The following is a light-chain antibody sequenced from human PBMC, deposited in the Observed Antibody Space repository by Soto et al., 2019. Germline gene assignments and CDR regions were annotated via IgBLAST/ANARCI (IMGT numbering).Light chain of an antibody. CDR2: AVN. Sequence: QSALTQPRSVSGSPGQSVTISCTGTSSDVGDYNYVSWYQQHPGKAPKLLIYAVNMRPSGVPNRFSGSKSGNTASLTISGLQAEDEADYSCCSYAGSYTWVFGGGTKVTVL. CDR3: CSYAGSYTWV. J-gene: IGLJ3*02. CDR1: SSDVGDYNY. V-gene: IGLV2-11*01.